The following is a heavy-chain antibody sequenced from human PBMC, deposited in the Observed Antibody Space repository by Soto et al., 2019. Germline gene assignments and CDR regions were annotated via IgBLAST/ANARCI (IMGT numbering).Heavy chain of an antibody. D-gene: IGHD2-21*02. J-gene: IGHJ4*02. CDR2: ISWNSGSI. CDR3: AKANCGGDCSADY. CDR1: GFTFDDYA. V-gene: IGHV3-9*01. Sequence: SLRLSCAASGFTFDDYAMHWVRQAPGRGLEWVSHISWNSGSIGYADSVKGRFTISRDNAKNSLYLQMNSLRTEDTALYYCAKANCGGDCSADYWGQGTLVTSPQ.